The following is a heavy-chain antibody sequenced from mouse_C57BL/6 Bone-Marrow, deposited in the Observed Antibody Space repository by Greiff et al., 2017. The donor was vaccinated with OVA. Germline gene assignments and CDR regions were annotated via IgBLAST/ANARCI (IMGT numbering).Heavy chain of an antibody. Sequence: QVQLQQSGPELVKPGASVKISCKASGYAFSSSWMNWVKQRPGKGLEWIGRIYPGDGDTNYNGKFKGKATLTADKSSSTAYMQLSSLTSEDSAVYFCIYDGYYPWYVDVWGTGTTVTVSS. CDR3: IYDGYYPWYVDV. CDR1: GYAFSSSW. CDR2: IYPGDGDT. V-gene: IGHV1-82*01. J-gene: IGHJ1*03. D-gene: IGHD2-3*01.